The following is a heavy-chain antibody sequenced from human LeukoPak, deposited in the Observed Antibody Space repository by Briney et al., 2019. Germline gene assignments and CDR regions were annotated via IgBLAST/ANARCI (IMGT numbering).Heavy chain of an antibody. Sequence: GRSLRLSCAASGFTFSSYGMHWVRQAPGKGLEWVAVIWYDGSNKYYADSVKGRFTISRDNAKNSLYLQMNSLRAEDTAVYYCARGQSGSYYNYYGMDVWGQGTTVTVSS. V-gene: IGHV3-33*01. CDR1: GFTFSSYG. CDR2: IWYDGSNK. J-gene: IGHJ6*02. CDR3: ARGQSGSYYNYYGMDV. D-gene: IGHD1-26*01.